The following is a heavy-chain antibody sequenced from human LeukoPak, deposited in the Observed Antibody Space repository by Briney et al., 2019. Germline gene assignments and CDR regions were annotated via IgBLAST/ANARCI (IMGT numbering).Heavy chain of an antibody. V-gene: IGHV3-74*01. CDR3: ARDALGDGPVDY. Sequence: ARSLRLTCATSGVSFSSYWTDWDCQTPAPALGFVSRINSDGSSTSYADSVKGRFTISRDNAKNTLYLQMNSLRAEDTAVYYCARDALGDGPVDYWGQGTLVTVSS. CDR1: GVSFSSYW. J-gene: IGHJ4*02. CDR2: INSDGSST. D-gene: IGHD5-24*01.